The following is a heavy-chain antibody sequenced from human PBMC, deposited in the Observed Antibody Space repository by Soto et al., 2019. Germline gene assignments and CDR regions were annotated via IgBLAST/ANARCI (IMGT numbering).Heavy chain of an antibody. CDR3: ARWSGGYDSSGYPFDY. V-gene: IGHV4-61*01. CDR2: IYYSGST. CDR1: GGSVSSGSYY. Sequence: SETLSLTCTVSGGSVSSGSYYWSWIRQPPGKGLEWIGYIYYSGSTNYNPSLKSRVTISVDTSKNQFSLKLSSVTAADTAVYYCARWSGGYDSSGYPFDYWGQGTLVTVSS. J-gene: IGHJ4*02. D-gene: IGHD3-22*01.